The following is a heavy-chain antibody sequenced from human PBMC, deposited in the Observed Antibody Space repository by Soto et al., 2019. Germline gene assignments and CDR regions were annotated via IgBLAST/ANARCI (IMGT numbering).Heavy chain of an antibody. CDR3: AKPEGGDTFLGGGGMDV. D-gene: IGHD3-16*01. J-gene: IGHJ6*02. Sequence: EVQLLESGGGLVQPGGSLRLSCAASGFTFSSYALSWVRQAPGKGLEWVSAISGSGGSTYYADSVKGRFTISRDNFKNTLYPQMHSRGGEEAAVFFCAKPEGGDTFLGGGGMDVWGQGTTVTVSS. CDR2: ISGSGGST. CDR1: GFTFSSYA. V-gene: IGHV3-23*01.